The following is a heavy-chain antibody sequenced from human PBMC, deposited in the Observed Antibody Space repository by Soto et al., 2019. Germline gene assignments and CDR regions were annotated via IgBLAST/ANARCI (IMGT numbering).Heavy chain of an antibody. CDR2: IYYSGST. Sequence: ASETLSLTCTVSGGSISSGGYYWSWIRQHPGKGLEWIGYIYYSGSTYYNPSLKSRVTISVDTSKNQFSLKLSSVTAADTAVYYCAGRRDYDFWSGYYTTDNWFDPWGQGTLVTVSS. V-gene: IGHV4-31*03. J-gene: IGHJ5*02. CDR3: AGRRDYDFWSGYYTTDNWFDP. D-gene: IGHD3-3*01. CDR1: GGSISSGGYY.